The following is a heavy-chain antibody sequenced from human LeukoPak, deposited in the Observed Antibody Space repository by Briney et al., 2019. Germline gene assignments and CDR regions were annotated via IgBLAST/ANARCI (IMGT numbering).Heavy chain of an antibody. D-gene: IGHD2-2*01. CDR2: ISGSGGST. CDR3: AKDGCSSTSCYENTNVY. J-gene: IGHJ4*02. V-gene: IGHV3-23*01. CDR1: GFTFSSYA. Sequence: GGSLRLSCAASGFTFSSYAMSWVRQAPGKGLEWVSAISGSGGSTYYADSVKGRFTISRDNSKNTLYLQMNSLRAEDTAVYYCAKDGCSSTSCYENTNVYWGQGTLVTVSS.